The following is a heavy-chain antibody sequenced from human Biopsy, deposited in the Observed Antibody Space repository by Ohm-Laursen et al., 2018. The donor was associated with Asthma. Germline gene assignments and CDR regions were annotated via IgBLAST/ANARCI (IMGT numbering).Heavy chain of an antibody. V-gene: IGHV4-61*01. J-gene: IGHJ4*02. Sequence: GTLSLTCTVSGGSVSSGSYYWSWVRQPPGKGLEWIGYIYYSGSTNYNPSLKSRVTISVDTSKNQFSLKLSSVTAADTAVYYCARERAGYYGSGSYLGYWGQGTLVTVSS. CDR3: ARERAGYYGSGSYLGY. CDR1: GGSVSSGSYY. CDR2: IYYSGST. D-gene: IGHD3-10*01.